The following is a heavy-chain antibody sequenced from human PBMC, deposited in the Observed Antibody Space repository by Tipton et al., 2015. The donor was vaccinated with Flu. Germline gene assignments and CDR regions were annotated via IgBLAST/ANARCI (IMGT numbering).Heavy chain of an antibody. CDR3: ARLSSNWYHQLDN. D-gene: IGHD6-13*01. CDR2: IYYSGST. Sequence: LRLSCTVSGGSISSSSYYWGWLRQPPGKGLEWIGSIYYSGSTYYNPSLKSRVTISVDTSKNQFSLKLSSVTAADTAVYYCARLSSNWYHQLDNWGQGTLVTVSS. J-gene: IGHJ4*02. CDR1: GGSISSSSYY. V-gene: IGHV4-39*07.